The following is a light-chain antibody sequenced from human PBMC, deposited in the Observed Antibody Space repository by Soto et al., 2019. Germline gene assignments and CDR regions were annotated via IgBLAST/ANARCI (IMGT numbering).Light chain of an antibody. J-gene: IGKJ1*01. CDR3: QHSGGSPRT. CDR2: GAS. Sequence: PCAVPLSAGEGSTRSCRASQSVGGTFLAWYQQKGGQAPRLLIHGASNRATGIPDRFSGSGSGTDFTLTISRLEPEDFAAYYCQHSGGSPRTFGQGTKVDIK. V-gene: IGKV3-20*01. CDR1: QSVGGTF.